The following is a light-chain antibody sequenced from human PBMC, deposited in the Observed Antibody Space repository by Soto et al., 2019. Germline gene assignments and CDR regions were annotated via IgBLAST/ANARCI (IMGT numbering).Light chain of an antibody. CDR3: SSYISSSTFV. Sequence: QSVLTQPASVSGSPGQSITISCTGTSSDVGGYNYVSWSQQHPGKAPQLMIYEVSNRPSGVSNRFSGSKSGNTASLTTSGLQAEDEADYYCSSYISSSTFVFGTGTKVTV. CDR1: SSDVGGYNY. V-gene: IGLV2-14*01. J-gene: IGLJ1*01. CDR2: EVS.